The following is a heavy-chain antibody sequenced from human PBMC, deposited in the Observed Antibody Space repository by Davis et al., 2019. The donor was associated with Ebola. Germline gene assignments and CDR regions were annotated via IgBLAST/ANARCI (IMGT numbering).Heavy chain of an antibody. V-gene: IGHV3-74*01. CDR2: INSDGSST. D-gene: IGHD1-7*01. J-gene: IGHJ4*02. CDR3: ARGGRYNWNLYYFDY. CDR1: GFTFSSYW. Sequence: GESLKISCAASGFTFSSYWMHWVRQAPGKGLVWVSRINSDGSSTSYADSVKGRFTISRDNAKNTLYLQMNSLRAEDTAVYYYARGGRYNWNLYYFDYWGQGTLVTVSS.